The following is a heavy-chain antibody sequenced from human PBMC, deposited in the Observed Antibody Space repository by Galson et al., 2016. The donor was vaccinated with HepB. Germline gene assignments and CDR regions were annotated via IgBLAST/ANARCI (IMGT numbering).Heavy chain of an antibody. CDR2: LFTAGDT. V-gene: IGHV3-53*04. Sequence: SLRLSCAASGLNVSTNFMSWVRQAPGKGLEWVSVLFTAGDTHYADSVQGRFTMSRHNSKNTLFLEMNSLRVDDTAIYYCAREGLGNDAFDIWGQGTRVTVST. D-gene: IGHD2-21*01. CDR3: AREGLGNDAFDI. J-gene: IGHJ3*02. CDR1: GLNVSTNF.